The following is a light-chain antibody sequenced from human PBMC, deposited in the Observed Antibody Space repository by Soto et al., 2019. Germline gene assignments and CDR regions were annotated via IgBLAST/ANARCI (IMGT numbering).Light chain of an antibody. CDR2: GAS. J-gene: IGKJ5*01. Sequence: LTQSGKTLTLSPGEGVSLSCRVSQSVHTFLAWYQQKPGQAPRLLIYGASTRATGVPARFSGSGSGTDFTLTISSLEPEDFAVYYCHQRSNWPPDTFGQGTRLEIK. V-gene: IGKV3-11*01. CDR1: QSVHTF. CDR3: HQRSNWPPDT.